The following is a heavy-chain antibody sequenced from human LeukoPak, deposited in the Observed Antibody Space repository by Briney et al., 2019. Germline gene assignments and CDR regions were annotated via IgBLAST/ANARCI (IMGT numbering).Heavy chain of an antibody. CDR3: AELGITMIGGV. D-gene: IGHD3-10*02. CDR1: GFTFSSYV. V-gene: IGHV3-48*03. J-gene: IGHJ6*04. CDR2: ISSSGSTI. Sequence: GGSLRLSCAASGFTFSSYVMHWVRQAPGKGPEWVSYISSSGSTIYYADSVKGRFTISRDNAKNSLYLQMNSLRAEDTAVYYCAELGITMIGGVWGKGTTVTISS.